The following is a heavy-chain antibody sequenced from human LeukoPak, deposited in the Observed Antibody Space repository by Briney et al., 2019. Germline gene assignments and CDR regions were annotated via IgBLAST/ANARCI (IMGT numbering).Heavy chain of an antibody. V-gene: IGHV1-69*04. CDR2: IIPILGIA. CDR3: ARALSMITFGGVIVTHYFDY. D-gene: IGHD3-16*02. CDR1: GYTLTELS. Sequence: ASVKVSCKVSGYTLTELSMHWVRQAPGQGLEWMGRIIPILGIANYAQKFQGRVTITADKSTSTAYMELSSLRSEDTAVYYCARALSMITFGGVIVTHYFDYWGQGTLVTVSS. J-gene: IGHJ4*02.